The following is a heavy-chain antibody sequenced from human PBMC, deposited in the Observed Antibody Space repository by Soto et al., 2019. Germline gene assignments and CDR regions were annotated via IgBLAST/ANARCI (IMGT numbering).Heavy chain of an antibody. Sequence: EMQLVESGGGLVQPGRSLRLSCAASGFTFDDYAMYWVRQAPGKGLEWVSGISWNSGRIGYADSVKGRFTISRDNAKNALYLQMNSLRPEDTALYYYYYNAMDVWGQGTTVTVSS. V-gene: IGHV3-9*01. CDR3: YYNAMDV. CDR2: ISWNSGRI. J-gene: IGHJ6*02. CDR1: GFTFDDYA.